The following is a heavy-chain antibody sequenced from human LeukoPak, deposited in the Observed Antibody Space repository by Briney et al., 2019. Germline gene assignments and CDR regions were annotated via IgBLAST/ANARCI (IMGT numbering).Heavy chain of an antibody. Sequence: SETLSLTCTVSGGSISSHYWSWIRQPPGKGLEWIGYIYYSGSTNYSPSLKSRVTISVDTSKNQFSLKLTSVAAADTAVYYCARAGGDPHYYYYYYMDVWGKGTPVTVSS. CDR1: GGSISSHY. J-gene: IGHJ6*03. CDR3: ARAGGDPHYYYYYYMDV. CDR2: IYYSGST. V-gene: IGHV4-59*11. D-gene: IGHD2-21*02.